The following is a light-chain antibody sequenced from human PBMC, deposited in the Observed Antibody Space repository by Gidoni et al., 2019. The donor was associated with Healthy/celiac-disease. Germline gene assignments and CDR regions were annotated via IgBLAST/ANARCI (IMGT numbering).Light chain of an antibody. J-gene: IGKJ4*01. CDR2: DAS. Sequence: EIVLTQSPATLSLSPGERATLSCRASQSVSRYLAWYQQKPGQATRLLIYDASNRATGIPARFSGSGSGTDFTLTSSSVEPEDVAVYYCQQRSNWPRLTFGGGTKVEIK. CDR3: QQRSNWPRLT. CDR1: QSVSRY. V-gene: IGKV3-11*01.